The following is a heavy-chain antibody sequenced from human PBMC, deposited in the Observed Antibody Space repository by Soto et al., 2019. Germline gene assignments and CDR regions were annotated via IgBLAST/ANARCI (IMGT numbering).Heavy chain of an antibody. CDR2: IKSKTDGGTT. V-gene: IGHV3-15*01. CDR3: TTPYSSSWGAFDI. CDR1: GFTFSNAW. D-gene: IGHD6-13*01. Sequence: GGSLRLCCAASGFTFSNAWMSWVRQAPGKGLEWVGRIKSKTDGGTTDYAAPVKGRFTISRDDSKNTLYLQMNSLKTEDTAVYYCTTPYSSSWGAFDIWGQGTMVTVSS. J-gene: IGHJ3*02.